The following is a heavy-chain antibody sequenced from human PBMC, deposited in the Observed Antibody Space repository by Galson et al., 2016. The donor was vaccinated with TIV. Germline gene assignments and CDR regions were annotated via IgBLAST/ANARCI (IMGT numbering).Heavy chain of an antibody. CDR2: MNPDNAKT. Sequence: SVKVSCKASGYTFTNDHIHWVRQVSGQGPEWVGWMNPDNAKTGFAQKFQGRVAMTRNTSVSTFHMELSMLTSEDTAVYYCARLVSRSWYADWFDPWGQGTLVPVSS. CDR3: ARLVSRSWYADWFDP. D-gene: IGHD6-13*01. CDR1: GYTFTNDH. V-gene: IGHV1-8*01. J-gene: IGHJ5*02.